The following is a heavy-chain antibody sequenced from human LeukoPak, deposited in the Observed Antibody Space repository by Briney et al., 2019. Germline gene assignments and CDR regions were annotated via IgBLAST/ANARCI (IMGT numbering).Heavy chain of an antibody. V-gene: IGHV3-53*04. CDR1: GFTVSSNF. Sequence: GGSLRLSCAASGFTVSSNFVSWVRQAPGKGLEWVSVIYSGGSTYYADSAKGRFTISRHNSKNTLYLQMNSLRADDTAVYYCARLYGTFLEWSPYFDYWGQGTLVTVSS. D-gene: IGHD3-3*02. CDR2: IYSGGST. J-gene: IGHJ4*02. CDR3: ARLYGTFLEWSPYFDY.